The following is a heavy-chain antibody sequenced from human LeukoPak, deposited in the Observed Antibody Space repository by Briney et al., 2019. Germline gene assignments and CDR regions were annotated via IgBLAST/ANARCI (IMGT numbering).Heavy chain of an antibody. Sequence: GSLRLSCAASEFTFNSYGMHWVRQAPGKGLEWVAFIRYDGSNKYYADSVKGRFTISRDNAKKSVYLHMSSLRAEDTALYYCARLSAYYYGSYFYYYMDVWGKGTTVTVSS. CDR1: EFTFNSYG. D-gene: IGHD3-10*01. J-gene: IGHJ6*03. CDR3: ARLSAYYYGSYFYYYMDV. V-gene: IGHV3-30*02. CDR2: IRYDGSNK.